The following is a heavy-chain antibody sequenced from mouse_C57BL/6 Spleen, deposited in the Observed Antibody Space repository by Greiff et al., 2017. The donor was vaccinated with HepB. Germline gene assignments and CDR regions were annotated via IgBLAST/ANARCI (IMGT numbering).Heavy chain of an antibody. CDR3: TSRGDGWYFDV. J-gene: IGHJ1*03. CDR2: IDPETGGT. V-gene: IGHV1-15*01. CDR1: GYTFTDYE. D-gene: IGHD2-3*01. Sequence: QVQLQQSGAELVRPGASVTLSCKASGYTFTDYEMHWVKQTPVHGLEWIGAIDPETGGTAYNQKFKGKAILTADKSSSTAYMELRSLTSEDSAVYYCTSRGDGWYFDVWGTGTTVTVSS.